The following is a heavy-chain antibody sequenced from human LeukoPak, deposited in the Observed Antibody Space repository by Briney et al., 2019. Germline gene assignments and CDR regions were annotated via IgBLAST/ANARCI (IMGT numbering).Heavy chain of an antibody. D-gene: IGHD3-10*01. J-gene: IGHJ4*02. CDR1: GFSFNDYD. V-gene: IGHV3-48*03. CDR3: SRPLSFGELFRLDY. CDR2: ISRSGSYT. Sequence: GGSLRLSCAGSGFSFNDYDMNWVRQAPGKGLEWVSYISRSGSYTYYADSVKGRFTVSRDNAKNSLFLQMDGLRAEDTAVYYCSRPLSFGELFRLDYWGQGILVTVSS.